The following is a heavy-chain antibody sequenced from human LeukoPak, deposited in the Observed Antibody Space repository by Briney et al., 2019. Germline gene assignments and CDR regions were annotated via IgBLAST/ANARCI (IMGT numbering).Heavy chain of an antibody. D-gene: IGHD3-10*01. V-gene: IGHV3-7*01. J-gene: IGHJ4*02. CDR2: INQDGTEK. Sequence: PGGSLRLSCAASGFSFTTYWMSWVRQAPGKGLEWVANINQDGTEKYYVDSVKGRFTISRDNAKNSLYLQMNSLRVEDTAVYYCAKLAKYFYGSETYYFFEHWGQGTPVTVSS. CDR3: AKLAKYFYGSETYYFFEH. CDR1: GFSFTTYW.